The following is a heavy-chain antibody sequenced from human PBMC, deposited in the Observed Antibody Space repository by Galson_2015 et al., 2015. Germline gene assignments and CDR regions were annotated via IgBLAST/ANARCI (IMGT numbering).Heavy chain of an antibody. D-gene: IGHD3-22*01. CDR2: INYSGNT. CDR3: ATLDAKYFYDSSGYSQLTF. Sequence: WIRQPPGKGLEWIASINYSGNTYSNPSLKSRVTIVVDTSKNQFSLNLTSVTAADTAVYYCATLDAKYFYDSSGYSQLTFWGQGTLVTVS. V-gene: IGHV4-39*01. J-gene: IGHJ4*02.